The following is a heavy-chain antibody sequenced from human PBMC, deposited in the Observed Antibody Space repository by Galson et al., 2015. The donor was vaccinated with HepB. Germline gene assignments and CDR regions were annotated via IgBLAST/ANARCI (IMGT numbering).Heavy chain of an antibody. CDR2: ISCNSGAT. D-gene: IGHD3-16*01. V-gene: IGHV1-2*02. J-gene: IGHJ6*02. Sequence: SVKVSCKASGYTFTGYYIHWVRQAPGQGLEWMGWISCNSGATNFAQKFQGRVTMTRDTSTTTTYIELSRLTSDDTAVYYCTRSGYYYGLDVWGQGTTVTVSS. CDR1: GYTFTGYY. CDR3: TRSGYYYGLDV.